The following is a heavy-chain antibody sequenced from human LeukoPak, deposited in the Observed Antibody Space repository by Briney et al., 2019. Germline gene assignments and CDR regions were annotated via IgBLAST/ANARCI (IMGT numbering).Heavy chain of an antibody. CDR3: AREGPRRDLDY. J-gene: IGHJ4*02. Sequence: PGGSLRLSCAASGFTFRSYTMNWVRQTPAKGLEWVSSIRSSGTDLYYADSVRGRFTISRDNAKNSLYLQMNSLRDEDTAVYYCAREGPRRDLDYWGQGVLVTVSS. V-gene: IGHV3-21*01. CDR2: IRSSGTDL. CDR1: GFTFRSYT.